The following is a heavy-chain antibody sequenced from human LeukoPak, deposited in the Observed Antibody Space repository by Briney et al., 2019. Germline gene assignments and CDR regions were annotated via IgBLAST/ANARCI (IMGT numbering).Heavy chain of an antibody. V-gene: IGHV3-72*01. CDR3: VRGHDSFDV. Sequence: PGGSLRLSCIVSGFTLSDYYMDWVRQTPDKGLEGIARSRNKARSYTTEYAASVRGRFTISRDDSKTSVYLQMNSLKIEDTAVYYCVRGHDSFDVWGQGTLVSVSS. CDR2: SRNKARSYTT. CDR1: GFTLSDYY. J-gene: IGHJ3*01.